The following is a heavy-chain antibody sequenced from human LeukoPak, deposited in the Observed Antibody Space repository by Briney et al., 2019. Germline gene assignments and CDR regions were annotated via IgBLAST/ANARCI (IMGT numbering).Heavy chain of an antibody. J-gene: IGHJ4*02. V-gene: IGHV3-30*18. CDR2: ISYDGSNK. Sequence: PGRSLRLSCAASGFTFSSYGMHWVRQDPGKWLEWVAVISYDGSNKYYADSVKGRFTISRDNSKNTLYLQMNSLRAEDTAVYYCAKESTERGYSYGYPSDYWGQGTLVTVSS. D-gene: IGHD5-18*01. CDR3: AKESTERGYSYGYPSDY. CDR1: GFTFSSYG.